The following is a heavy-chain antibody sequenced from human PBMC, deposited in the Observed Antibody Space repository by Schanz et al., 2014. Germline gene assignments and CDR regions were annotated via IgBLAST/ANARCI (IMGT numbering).Heavy chain of an antibody. D-gene: IGHD3-3*01. V-gene: IGHV3-30*02. CDR2: IRYDGSKK. CDR1: GFTFSSYG. J-gene: IGHJ6*02. CDR3: AKNWKGHHITGSPGWSDGMDV. Sequence: QVQLVESGGGVVQPGGSLRLSCEASGFTFSSYGMHWVRQAPGKGLEWVTFIRYDGSKKYYVDSVKGRFTISRDNSKNTLYLQMNSLRVEDTAEYYCAKNWKGHHITGSPGWSDGMDVWGQGTTVTVSS.